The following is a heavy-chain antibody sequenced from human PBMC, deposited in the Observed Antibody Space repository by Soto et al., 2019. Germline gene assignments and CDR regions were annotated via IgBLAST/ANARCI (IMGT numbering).Heavy chain of an antibody. Sequence: QITLKESGPTLVKPTQTLTLTCTFSGFSLSTSRVGVGWIHQPPGKTLEWLALIYWDDDKRYSPSLKCRLTTTKDTSKNQVVLTSTNMDPVDTATYYCARHSGSSYYIFDYWGQGTLVSVST. J-gene: IGHJ4*02. D-gene: IGHD3-22*01. V-gene: IGHV2-5*02. CDR2: IYWDDDK. CDR1: GFSLSTSRVG. CDR3: ARHSGSSYYIFDY.